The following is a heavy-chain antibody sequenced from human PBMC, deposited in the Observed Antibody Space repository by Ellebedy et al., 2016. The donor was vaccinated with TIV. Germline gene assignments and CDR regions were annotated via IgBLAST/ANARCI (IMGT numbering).Heavy chain of an antibody. CDR2: ISSSSSTI. CDR3: ARAPTTGGGGSIDY. J-gene: IGHJ4*02. Sequence: PSETLSLTCAASGFTFSSYSMNWVRQAPGKGLEWVSYISSSSSTIYYADSVKGRFTISRDNAKNSLYLQMNSLRDEDTAVYYCARAPTTGGGGSIDYWGQGTLVTVSS. V-gene: IGHV3-48*02. CDR1: GFTFSSYS. D-gene: IGHD1-26*01.